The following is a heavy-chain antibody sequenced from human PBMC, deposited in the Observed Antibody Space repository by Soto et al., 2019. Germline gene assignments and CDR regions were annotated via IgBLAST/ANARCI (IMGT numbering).Heavy chain of an antibody. V-gene: IGHV4-34*01. CDR1: GGSFSGYY. CDR3: ARDKITGLCDY. J-gene: IGHJ4*02. D-gene: IGHD2-8*02. CDR2: INHSGST. Sequence: QVQLQQWGAGLLKPSETLSLTCAVYGGSFSGYYWTWIRQPPGTGLEWIGEINHSGSTNYNPSLKSRVTISVDTSKNQSSLKLPSVTAADTAVYYCARDKITGLCDYWGQGTLVTVSS.